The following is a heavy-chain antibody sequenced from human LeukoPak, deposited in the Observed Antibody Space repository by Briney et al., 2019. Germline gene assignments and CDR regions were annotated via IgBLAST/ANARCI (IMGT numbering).Heavy chain of an antibody. V-gene: IGHV5-10-1*01. J-gene: IGHJ6*02. Sequence: PGESLKISCKGSGYSFTNYWISWVRQMPGKDLEWIGRIDPRDSYTNYSPSFQGHVTISADKSISTAYLQWNSLKASDTAISYCARLSDSGGDPRDYYYSYGMDVWGQGTTVTVSS. CDR2: IDPRDSYT. CDR1: GYSFTNYW. D-gene: IGHD2-21*01. CDR3: ARLSDSGGDPRDYYYSYGMDV.